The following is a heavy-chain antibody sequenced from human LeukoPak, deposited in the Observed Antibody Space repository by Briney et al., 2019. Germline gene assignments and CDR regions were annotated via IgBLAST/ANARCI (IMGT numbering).Heavy chain of an antibody. CDR3: ARGPANWYYY. CDR2: INHSGST. V-gene: IGHV4-34*01. J-gene: IGHJ5*01. Sequence: PETLSLTCAVYGGTFSGYYGSWIRQPPGKGLEWIGEINHSGSTNYNPSLKSRVTISIDKSKNQFSLKLSSVTAADTAVYYCARGPANWYYYWGHGTAVPVSS. CDR1: GGTFSGYY.